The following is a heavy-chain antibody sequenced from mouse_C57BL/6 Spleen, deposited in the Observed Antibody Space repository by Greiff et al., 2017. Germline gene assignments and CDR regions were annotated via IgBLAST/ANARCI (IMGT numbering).Heavy chain of an antibody. CDR1: GYAFTNYL. CDR3: ARSPGWGN. V-gene: IGHV1-54*01. CDR2: INPGSGGT. J-gene: IGHJ4*01. D-gene: IGHD1-1*02. Sequence: QVQLQQSGAELVRPGPSVKVSCKASGYAFTNYLIEWVKQRPGQGLEWIGVINPGSGGTNYNEKFKGKATLTADKSSSTAYMQLSSLTSEDSAVYFCARSPGWGNWGQGTSVTVSS.